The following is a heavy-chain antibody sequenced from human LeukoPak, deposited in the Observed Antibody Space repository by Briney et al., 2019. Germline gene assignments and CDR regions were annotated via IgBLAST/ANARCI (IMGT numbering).Heavy chain of an antibody. V-gene: IGHV1-2*06. D-gene: IGHD6-13*01. Sequence: XXXRQAPGQGLEWMGRIIPNSGGTSSAQRFQGRVTMTRDTSLSTAYMELSRLTSDDTAIYYCARGPAAATNWFDPWGQGTLVTVSS. CDR3: ARGPAAATNWFDP. J-gene: IGHJ5*02. CDR2: IIPNSGGT.